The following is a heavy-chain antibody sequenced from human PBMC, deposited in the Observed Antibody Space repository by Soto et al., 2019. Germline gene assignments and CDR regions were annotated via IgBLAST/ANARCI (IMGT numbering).Heavy chain of an antibody. CDR1: GGTFSSYA. CDR2: IIPIFGST. J-gene: IGHJ6*02. V-gene: IGHV1-69*01. Sequence: QVQLVQSGAEVRKPGSSVKVSCKASGGTFSSYAITWVRQAPGQGLEWMGGIIPIFGSTNYAQKFQGRVTITADESTSTAYMELSSLRSEDTAVYYCAREGTTAPQDGFYYYGKDVWGQGTTVTVSS. CDR3: AREGTTAPQDGFYYYGKDV. D-gene: IGHD5-18*01.